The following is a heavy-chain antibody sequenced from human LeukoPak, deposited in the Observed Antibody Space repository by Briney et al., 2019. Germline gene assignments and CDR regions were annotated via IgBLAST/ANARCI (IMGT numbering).Heavy chain of an antibody. D-gene: IGHD2-15*01. V-gene: IGHV4-59*01. J-gene: IGHJ5*02. CDR2: MYYSGNT. CDR3: ATMVARFGWFDP. CDR1: GGSISSYY. Sequence: SETLSLTCTVSGGSISSYYWSWIRQPPGKGLEWIGYMYYSGNTKYNPSLKKRVTMSVDTPKNQFSLKLSSVTAADTAVYYCATMVARFGWFDPWGQGTLVTVSS.